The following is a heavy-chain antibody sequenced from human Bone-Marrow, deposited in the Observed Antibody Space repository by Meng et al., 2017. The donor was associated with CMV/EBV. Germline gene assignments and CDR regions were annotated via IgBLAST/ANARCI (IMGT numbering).Heavy chain of an antibody. CDR2: IYYSGST. CDR1: GGSVSSGSYY. V-gene: IGHV4-61*01. Sequence: SETLSLTCTVSGGSVSSGSYYWSWIRQPPGKGLEWIGYIYYSGSTNYNPSLKSRVTISVDTSKNQFSLKLSSVTAADTAVYYCARDAGASPFVYWCQRTLVTVSS. D-gene: IGHD1-26*01. CDR3: ARDAGASPFVY. J-gene: IGHJ4*02.